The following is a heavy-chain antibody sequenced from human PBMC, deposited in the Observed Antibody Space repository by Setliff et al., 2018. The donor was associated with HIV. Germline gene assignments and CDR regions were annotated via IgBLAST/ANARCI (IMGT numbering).Heavy chain of an antibody. V-gene: IGHV1-69*10. Sequence: SVKVSCKASGGTFSSYAISWVRQAPGQGLEWMGGIIPILGIANYAQKFQGRVTITADKSTSTAYMELSSLRSEDTAVYYCGRVGIQLWYPSYYYYYMDVGVKGTTVTVSS. CDR3: GRVGIQLWYPSYYYYYMDV. CDR1: GGTFSSYA. CDR2: IIPILGIA. D-gene: IGHD5-18*01. J-gene: IGHJ6*03.